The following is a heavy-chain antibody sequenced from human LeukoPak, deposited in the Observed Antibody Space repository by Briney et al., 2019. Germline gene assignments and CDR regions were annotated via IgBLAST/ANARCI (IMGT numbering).Heavy chain of an antibody. Sequence: GGSLRLSCAASGFSVSSNYLTWVRQAPGKGLEWVSVTYSDGNTFYTDSVKGRFSISRDTSKKTVYLQMKSLRAADTAVYYCARGGEHLIAWGQGALVTVSS. CDR2: TYSDGNT. D-gene: IGHD2-21*01. J-gene: IGHJ4*02. CDR1: GFSVSSNY. CDR3: ARGGEHLIA. V-gene: IGHV3-66*01.